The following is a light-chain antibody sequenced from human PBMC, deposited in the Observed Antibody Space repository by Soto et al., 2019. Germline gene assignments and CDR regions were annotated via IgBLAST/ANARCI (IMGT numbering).Light chain of an antibody. Sequence: EIVLTQSPGTLSLSPGERATLSCRASQSIRSSYLTWYQQKPGQAPRLLIYAASSRAAGIPDRFSGSGSGTDFTLTISRLEPEDFAVYYCQQYGSPPYTFGQGTNLEIK. CDR2: AAS. V-gene: IGKV3-20*01. J-gene: IGKJ2*01. CDR1: QSIRSSY. CDR3: QQYGSPPYT.